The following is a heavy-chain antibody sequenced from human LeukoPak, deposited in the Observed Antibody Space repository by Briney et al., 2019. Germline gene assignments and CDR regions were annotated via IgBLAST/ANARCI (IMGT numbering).Heavy chain of an antibody. CDR2: INPSGGST. CDR1: GYTFTSYY. CDR3: ARGSGSYYRSIGIDP. V-gene: IGHV1-46*01. D-gene: IGHD3-10*01. J-gene: IGHJ5*02. Sequence: ASVKVSCKASGYTFTSYYMHWVRQAPGQGLEWMGIINPSGGSTSYAQKFQGRVTMTTDTSTSTAYMELRSLRSDDTAVYYCARGSGSYYRSIGIDPWGQGTLVTVSS.